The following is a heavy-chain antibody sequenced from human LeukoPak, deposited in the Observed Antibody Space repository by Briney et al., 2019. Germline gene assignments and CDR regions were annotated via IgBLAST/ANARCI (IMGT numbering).Heavy chain of an antibody. J-gene: IGHJ4*02. CDR2: IYYSGST. D-gene: IGHD1-26*01. V-gene: IGHV4-39*07. Sequence: WIRQPPGKGLEWIGSIYYSGSTYYNPSLKSRVTISVDTSKNQFSLKLSSVTAADTAVYYCARIRVEWELLLDYWGQGTLVTVSS. CDR3: ARIRVEWELLLDY.